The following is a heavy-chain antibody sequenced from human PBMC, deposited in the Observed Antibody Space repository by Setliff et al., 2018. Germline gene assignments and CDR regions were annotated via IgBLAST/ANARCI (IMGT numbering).Heavy chain of an antibody. J-gene: IGHJ6*03. D-gene: IGHD3-10*01. V-gene: IGHV4-39*07. CDR3: ARDRRDYIGAGSSEIDYYYYYYMDV. CDR2: TYYSGDA. CDR1: GGSISTNTYF. Sequence: SETLSLTCTVSGGSISTNTYFWGWIRQSPGKGLEWIGNTYYSGDAYYNPSLRSRVTISGDTSKNQISLNLSSGTAADTAVYYCARDRRDYIGAGSSEIDYYYYYYMDVWGKGTTVTVSS.